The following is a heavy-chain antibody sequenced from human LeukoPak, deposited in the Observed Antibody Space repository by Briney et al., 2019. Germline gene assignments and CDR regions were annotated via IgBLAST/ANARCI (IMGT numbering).Heavy chain of an antibody. V-gene: IGHV3-21*01. CDR2: ITTSSSYT. Sequence: GGSLRLSCEASGFSFSSYNMDWVRQTPGKGLEWISSITTSSSYTFYADSVKGRFTISRDNARNSLYLQMNSLTAEDSAVYYCARDPYSGAYGDTYYYYMDVWGKGTTVTISS. CDR1: GFSFSSYN. D-gene: IGHD1-26*01. J-gene: IGHJ6*03. CDR3: ARDPYSGAYGDTYYYYMDV.